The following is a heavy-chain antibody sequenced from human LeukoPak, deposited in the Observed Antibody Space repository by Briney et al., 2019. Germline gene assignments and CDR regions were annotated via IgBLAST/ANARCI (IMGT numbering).Heavy chain of an antibody. CDR2: IFYSGST. CDR1: GGSISSDQ. Sequence: SETLSLTCTVSGGSISSDQWSWIRQPPGKGLEWIGNIFYSGSTYYSPSLKSRVTISLDTSRNQFSLKLNSVTAADTAVYYCAKSNGYGLVDIWGQGTMVTVSS. CDR3: AKSNGYGLVDI. J-gene: IGHJ3*02. V-gene: IGHV4-59*12. D-gene: IGHD3-10*01.